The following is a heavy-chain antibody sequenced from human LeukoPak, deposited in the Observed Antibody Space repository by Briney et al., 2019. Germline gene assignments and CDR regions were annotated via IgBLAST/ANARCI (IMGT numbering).Heavy chain of an antibody. V-gene: IGHV3-21*01. J-gene: IGHJ4*02. CDR2: ISSSSSYI. CDR1: GFTFSSYS. CDR3: VKISTVTQNYFDY. D-gene: IGHD4-17*01. Sequence: NPGGSLRLSCAASGFTFSSYSMNWVRQAPGKGLEWVSSISSSSSYIYYADSVKGRFTISRDNAKNSLYLQMNSLRAEDTALYHCVKISTVTQNYFDYWSQGALVTVSS.